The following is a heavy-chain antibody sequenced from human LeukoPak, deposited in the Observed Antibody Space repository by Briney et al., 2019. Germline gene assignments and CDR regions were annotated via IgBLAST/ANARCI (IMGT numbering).Heavy chain of an antibody. CDR1: GGSISSTNW. V-gene: IGHV4-4*02. D-gene: IGHD4-11*01. CDR3: ARDRRTVTLVNWFDP. J-gene: IGHJ5*02. CDR2: IYHSGNT. Sequence: PSGTLSLTCAASGGSISSTNWWSWVRQPPGKGLEWIGEIYHSGNTNYNPSLKSRVTLSVDKSKNQLSLKVNSVTAADTAVYYCARDRRTVTLVNWFDPWGQGTLVTVSS.